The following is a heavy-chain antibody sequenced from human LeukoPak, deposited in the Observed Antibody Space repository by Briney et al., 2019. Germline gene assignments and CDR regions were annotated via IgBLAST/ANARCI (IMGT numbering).Heavy chain of an antibody. CDR3: ANRGYVTYYFDC. D-gene: IGHD5-18*01. J-gene: IGHJ4*02. V-gene: IGHV3-23*01. CDR2: ISGSGGTT. CDR1: GFTFGDYG. Sequence: TGGSLRLSCTTSGFTFGDYGLNWVRQAPGKGMEWVAVISGSGGTTYYADSVKGRFTISRDNSKNTLYLQMNSLRAEDTAVYYCANRGYVTYYFDCWGQGTLVTVSS.